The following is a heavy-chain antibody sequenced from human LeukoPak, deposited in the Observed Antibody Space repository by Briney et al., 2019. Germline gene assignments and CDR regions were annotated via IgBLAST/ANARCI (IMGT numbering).Heavy chain of an antibody. Sequence: SETLSLTCTVSGGSITSYYWSWIRQPPGKGLEWIGYIYYSGSTNYNPSLKSRVTISVDTSKNQFSLKLSSVTAADTAVYYCARGSYYYGSGSYYIYWGQGTLVTVSS. D-gene: IGHD3-10*01. CDR3: ARGSYYYGSGSYYIY. V-gene: IGHV4-59*12. CDR1: GGSITSYY. J-gene: IGHJ4*02. CDR2: IYYSGST.